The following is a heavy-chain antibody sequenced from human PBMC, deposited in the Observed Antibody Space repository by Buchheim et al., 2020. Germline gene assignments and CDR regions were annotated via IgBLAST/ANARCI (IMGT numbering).Heavy chain of an antibody. V-gene: IGHV3-20*04. CDR3: ARSYLSGEGYSGYDLGAFDM. Sequence: EVQLVESGGGVVRPGGSLRLSCVASGFRFDNYGMSWVRQVPGKGLEWVSGILCNGGSTSYVDSVKGRFTISRDNAKKSLYLQMNSLRAEDTALYYCARSYLSGEGYSGYDLGAFDMWGQGT. D-gene: IGHD5-12*01. J-gene: IGHJ3*02. CDR1: GFRFDNYG. CDR2: ILCNGGST.